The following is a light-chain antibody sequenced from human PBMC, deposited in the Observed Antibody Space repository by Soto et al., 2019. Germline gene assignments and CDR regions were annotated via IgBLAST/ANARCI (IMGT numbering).Light chain of an antibody. J-gene: IGKJ2*01. Sequence: DTVMTQSPDSLAVSLGERATINCKSSQSVFHSANNMNYLAWYQQKPGQSPKLLISWASIRDSGVPDRFGCSGSVTDFTLTINSLQAEDAAVYYCQQFYNTPPYTFGQGTRLEIK. CDR1: QSVFHSANNMNY. V-gene: IGKV4-1*01. CDR2: WAS. CDR3: QQFYNTPPYT.